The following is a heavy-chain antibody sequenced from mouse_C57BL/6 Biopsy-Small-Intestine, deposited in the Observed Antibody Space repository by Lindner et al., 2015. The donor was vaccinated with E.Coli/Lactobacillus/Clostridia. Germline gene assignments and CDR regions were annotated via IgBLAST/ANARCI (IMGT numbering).Heavy chain of an antibody. CDR3: ARWGLYVSFAY. J-gene: IGHJ3*01. CDR1: GYTFTDFN. Sequence: VQLQESGPELVKPGTSIKVPCRTSGYTFTDFNVGWVKQSHGKSLEWIGDINPTTGGTIYNQKFKGKATLTVDKSSSTAYMELRSLTSDDTAVYYCARWGLYVSFAYWGQGTLVTVSA. CDR2: INPTTGGT. V-gene: IGHV1-18*01. D-gene: IGHD1-1*01.